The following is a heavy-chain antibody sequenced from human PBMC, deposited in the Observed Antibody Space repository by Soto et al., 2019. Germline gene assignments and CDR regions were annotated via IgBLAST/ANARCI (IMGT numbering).Heavy chain of an antibody. CDR2: ISSSSSYI. D-gene: IGHD4-4*01. CDR1: GFTFSSYS. Sequence: GGSLRLSCAASGFTFSSYSMNWVRQAPGKGLEWVSSISSSSSYIYYADSVKGRFTISRDNAKNSLYLQMNSLRAEDTAVYYCARCRAPYSNYPYGMDVWGQGTTVTVSS. J-gene: IGHJ6*02. CDR3: ARCRAPYSNYPYGMDV. V-gene: IGHV3-21*01.